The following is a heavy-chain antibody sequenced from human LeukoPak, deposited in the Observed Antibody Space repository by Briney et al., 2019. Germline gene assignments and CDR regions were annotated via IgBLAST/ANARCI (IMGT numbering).Heavy chain of an antibody. CDR1: GGSISNYY. D-gene: IGHD4-23*01. Sequence: SETLSLTCTVSGGSISNYYWSWIRQPPGKGLECIGYIYYSGSTNYNPSLKSRVTISIDTSKNQFSLKLNSVTAADTAVYYCARGTTVASLGYYYYYMDVWGKGITVTVSS. J-gene: IGHJ6*03. CDR2: IYYSGST. V-gene: IGHV4-59*01. CDR3: ARGTTVASLGYYYYYMDV.